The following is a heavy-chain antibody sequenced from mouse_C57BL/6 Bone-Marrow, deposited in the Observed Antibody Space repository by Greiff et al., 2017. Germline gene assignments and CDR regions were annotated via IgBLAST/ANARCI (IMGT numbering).Heavy chain of an antibody. CDR1: GYTFTGYW. V-gene: IGHV1-9*01. J-gene: IGHJ4*01. CDR2: ILPGSGST. CDR3: ARWGYAMDY. Sequence: QVQLQQSGAELMKPGASVKLSCKATGYTFTGYWIEWVKQRPGHGLEWIGEILPGSGSTNYNAKFKGKATFTADTSSNTAYMQLSSLTTEDYAIYYCARWGYAMDYWGQGTSVTVSS.